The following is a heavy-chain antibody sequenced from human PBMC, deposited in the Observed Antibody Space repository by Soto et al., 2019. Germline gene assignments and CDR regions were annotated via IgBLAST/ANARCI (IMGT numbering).Heavy chain of an antibody. CDR1: GYTFTSYD. J-gene: IGHJ6*02. Sequence: ASVKVSCKASGYTFTSYDINWVRQATGQGLEWMGWMNPNSGNTGYAQKFQGRVTMTRNTSISTAYMELTSLTAADTAVYFCARHKELLLASLSYGLDLWGQGTTVTVSS. CDR2: MNPNSGNT. CDR3: ARHKELLLASLSYGLDL. D-gene: IGHD3-22*01. V-gene: IGHV1-8*01.